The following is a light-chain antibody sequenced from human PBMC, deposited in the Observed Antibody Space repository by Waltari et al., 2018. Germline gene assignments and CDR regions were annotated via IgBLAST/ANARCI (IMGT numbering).Light chain of an antibody. Sequence: QSVLTQPPSASGTPGQRVTISCSGSSSNIGSNYVYWYQQLPGTAPKLLIYTNNPRPTGVPARFSGSKSGTSASLAITGLRSEDEADYYCAAWDDSLRVVFGGGTKLTVL. J-gene: IGLJ2*01. CDR2: TNN. CDR1: SSNIGSNY. V-gene: IGLV1-47*01. CDR3: AAWDDSLRVV.